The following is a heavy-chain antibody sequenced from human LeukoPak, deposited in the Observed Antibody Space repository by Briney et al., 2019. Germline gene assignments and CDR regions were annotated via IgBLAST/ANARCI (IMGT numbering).Heavy chain of an antibody. V-gene: IGHV1-46*01. CDR2: INPSGGTT. D-gene: IGHD6-13*01. CDR1: GYTFTSYY. J-gene: IGHJ4*02. CDR3: ARDFITGSPAGTFDY. Sequence: ASVKVSCKASGYTFTSYYMHWVRQAPGQGLEWMGIINPSGGTTTYAQKFQGRVTLTRDMSTSTVYMELSSLRSEDKAVYYCARDFITGSPAGTFDYWGQGTLVTVSS.